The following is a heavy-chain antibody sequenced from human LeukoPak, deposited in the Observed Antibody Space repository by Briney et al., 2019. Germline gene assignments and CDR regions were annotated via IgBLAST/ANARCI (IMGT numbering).Heavy chain of an antibody. D-gene: IGHD4-23*01. CDR3: VREPDLGKGYYFDY. J-gene: IGHJ4*02. CDR2: IIPIFGTA. CDR1: GGTFSSYA. Sequence: SVKVSCKASGGTFSSYAINWVRQAPGQGLEWMGGIIPIFGTANYAQKFQGRVTITADESTSTAYMELSSLRSEDTAVYYCVREPDLGKGYYFDYWGQGTLVTVSS. V-gene: IGHV1-69*13.